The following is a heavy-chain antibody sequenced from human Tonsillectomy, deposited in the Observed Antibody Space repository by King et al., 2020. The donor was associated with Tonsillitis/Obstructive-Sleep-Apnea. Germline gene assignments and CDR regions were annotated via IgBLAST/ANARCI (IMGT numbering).Heavy chain of an antibody. Sequence: VQLVESGADVKKPGESLKISCKGSGYSFTNYWLGWVRQMPGKGLEWMGIIYPGDSDTRYSPSFQGQVTISADKSISTAYLQWSSLKASDTALYYCARLSDRSSFPAAVLDYWGQGTLVTVSS. J-gene: IGHJ4*02. CDR2: IYPGDSDT. V-gene: IGHV5-51*01. D-gene: IGHD2-2*01. CDR3: ARLSDRSSFPAAVLDY. CDR1: GYSFTNYW.